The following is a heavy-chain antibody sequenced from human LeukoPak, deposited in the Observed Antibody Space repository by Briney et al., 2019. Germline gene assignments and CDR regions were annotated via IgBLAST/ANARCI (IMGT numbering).Heavy chain of an antibody. Sequence: GGSLRLSCAASGFTFSSYEMNWVRQAPGKGLEWVSFISSSDSTIYYADSVKGRFTISRDNAKNSMYLQMNSLRAEGTAVYYCARENRHDYDYWGRGTLVTVSS. J-gene: IGHJ4*02. D-gene: IGHD4-11*01. V-gene: IGHV3-48*03. CDR1: GFTFSSYE. CDR2: ISSSDSTI. CDR3: ARENRHDYDY.